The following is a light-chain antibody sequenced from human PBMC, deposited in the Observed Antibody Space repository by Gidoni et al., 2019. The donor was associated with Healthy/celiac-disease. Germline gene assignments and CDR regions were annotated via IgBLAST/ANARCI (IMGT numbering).Light chain of an antibody. CDR2: GKN. J-gene: IGLJ2*01. V-gene: IGLV3-19*01. Sequence: SSELTQAPAVSVALGQTVRITCQGDSLRSSYASWYQPKPGQAPVLVIYGKNNRPSGIPDRFSGSSSGNTASLTITGAQAEDEADYYCNSRDSSGNPHVVFGGGTKLTVL. CDR3: NSRDSSGNPHVV. CDR1: SLRSSY.